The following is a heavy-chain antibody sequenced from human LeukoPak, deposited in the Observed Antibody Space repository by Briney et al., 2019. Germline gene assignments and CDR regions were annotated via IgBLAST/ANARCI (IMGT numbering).Heavy chain of an antibody. D-gene: IGHD6-19*01. Sequence: GASVEVSCKASDYTFTSYGISWVRQAPGQGLEWMGWISAYNGNTNYAQKLQGRVTMTTDTSTSTAYMELRSLRSDDTAVYYCARDQPYSSGWYGDAFDIWGQGTMVTVSS. CDR2: ISAYNGNT. V-gene: IGHV1-18*01. CDR1: DYTFTSYG. CDR3: ARDQPYSSGWYGDAFDI. J-gene: IGHJ3*02.